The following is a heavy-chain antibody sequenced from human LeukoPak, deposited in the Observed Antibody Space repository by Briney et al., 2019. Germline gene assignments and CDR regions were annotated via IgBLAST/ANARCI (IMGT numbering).Heavy chain of an antibody. CDR1: GFTFSSYG. Sequence: GGSLRLSCAASGFTFSSYGMHWVRQAPGKGLEWVAFIQYDGSNKYYADSVKGRFTISRDNSKNTLYLQMNSLRAEDTAVYYCAKVGTGATPDYWGQGTLVTVSS. J-gene: IGHJ4*02. V-gene: IGHV3-30*02. CDR2: IQYDGSNK. CDR3: AKVGTGATPDY. D-gene: IGHD1-7*01.